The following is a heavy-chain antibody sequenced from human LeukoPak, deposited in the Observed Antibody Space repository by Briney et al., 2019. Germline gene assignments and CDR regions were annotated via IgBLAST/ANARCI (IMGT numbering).Heavy chain of an antibody. CDR3: ARHKPTGSYPLEL. Sequence: ETLSLTCTVSGGSISNYYWSWLRQPPGKGLEWIGHINSSGSTNYNPSLRSRLTISVDTSTSQLSLKLTSVTAADTAVYYCARHKPTGSYPLELWGQGTLVTVSS. CDR1: GGSISNYY. V-gene: IGHV4-59*08. CDR2: INSSGST. D-gene: IGHD3-10*01. J-gene: IGHJ4*02.